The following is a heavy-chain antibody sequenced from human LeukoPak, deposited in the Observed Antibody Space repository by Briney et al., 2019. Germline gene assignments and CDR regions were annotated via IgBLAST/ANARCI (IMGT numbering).Heavy chain of an antibody. CDR1: GFTVDDYA. Sequence: GGSLRLSCAASGFTVDDYAMRWVRQAPGQGLEWVSGISWNGGSIGYADSVKGRFTISRDNRKNTLYLQMNSLRAEDTAVYFCAKRGVVIRVILVGFHKEAYYFDSWGQGALVTVSS. J-gene: IGHJ4*02. CDR2: ISWNGGSI. V-gene: IGHV3-9*01. D-gene: IGHD3-22*01. CDR3: AKRGVVIRVILVGFHKEAYYFDS.